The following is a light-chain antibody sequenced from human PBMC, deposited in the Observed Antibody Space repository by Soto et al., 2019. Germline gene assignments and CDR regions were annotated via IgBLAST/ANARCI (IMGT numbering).Light chain of an antibody. Sequence: EIVLTQSPATLSLSPGERATLSCRASQSVGSYLAWYQQKPGQTPRLLIYDASNRATDIPAKFSGSGSGTDFTLTISSLGREDFAVYYCQRRSNWPVTCGQGTRVEIK. J-gene: IGKJ1*01. CDR1: QSVGSY. CDR3: QRRSNWPVT. V-gene: IGKV3-11*01. CDR2: DAS.